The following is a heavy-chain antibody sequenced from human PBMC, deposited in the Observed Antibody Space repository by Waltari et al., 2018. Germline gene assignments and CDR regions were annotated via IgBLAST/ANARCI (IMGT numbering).Heavy chain of an antibody. CDR2: INPNSGGT. D-gene: IGHD6-13*01. CDR3: ASQHSSSWSYYYYYYMDV. Sequence: QVQLVQSGAEVKKPGASVKVSCKASGYTFTGYYMHWVRQAPGQGLEWMGWINPNSGGTNYAKKFQGRVTMTRDTSISTAYMELSRLRSDDTAVYYCASQHSSSWSYYYYYYMDVWGKGTTVTVSS. CDR1: GYTFTGYY. J-gene: IGHJ6*03. V-gene: IGHV1-2*02.